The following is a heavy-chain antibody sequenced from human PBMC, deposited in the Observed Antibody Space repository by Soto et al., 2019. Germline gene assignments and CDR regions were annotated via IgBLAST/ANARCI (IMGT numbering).Heavy chain of an antibody. Sequence: SETLSLTCAVYGGSFSCYYWNWIRQPPGKGLEWIGEIIHSGSTNYNPSLKSRVAISVDTSKNQFSLKLSSVTAADTAVYFCARSALGGYDRGAYFDYWGRGTLVTVSS. V-gene: IGHV4-34*12. D-gene: IGHD5-12*01. CDR1: GGSFSCYY. CDR2: IIHSGST. CDR3: ARSALGGYDRGAYFDY. J-gene: IGHJ4*02.